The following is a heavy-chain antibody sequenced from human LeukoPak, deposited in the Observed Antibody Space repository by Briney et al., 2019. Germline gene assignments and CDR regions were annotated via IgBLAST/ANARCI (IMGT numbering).Heavy chain of an antibody. CDR3: AKGSKVVGFTRDHYMDV. D-gene: IGHD3-22*01. J-gene: IGHJ6*03. CDR1: GFTFSSYG. Sequence: TGGSLRLSCAASGFTFSSYGMHWVRQAPGKGLEWVAFIRHDGSNKYYADSVKGRLTISRDNSKNTLYLQMNSLRAEDTAVYYCAKGSKVVGFTRDHYMDVWGKGTTVTISS. V-gene: IGHV3-30*02. CDR2: IRHDGSNK.